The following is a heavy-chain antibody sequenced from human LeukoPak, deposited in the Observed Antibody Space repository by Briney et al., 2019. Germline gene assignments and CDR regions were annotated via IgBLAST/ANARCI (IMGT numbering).Heavy chain of an antibody. Sequence: SETLSLTCTVSGGSISSYYWSWIRQPPGKGLEWLGYIYYSGSTNYNPSLKSRVTISVDTSKNQFSLKLSSVTAADTAVYYCARDGDYDYFDYWGQGTLVTVSS. D-gene: IGHD4-17*01. J-gene: IGHJ4*02. CDR3: ARDGDYDYFDY. CDR2: IYYSGST. V-gene: IGHV4-59*01. CDR1: GGSISSYY.